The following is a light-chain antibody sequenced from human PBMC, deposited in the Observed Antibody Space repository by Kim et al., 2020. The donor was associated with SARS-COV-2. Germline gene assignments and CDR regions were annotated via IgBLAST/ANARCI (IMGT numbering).Light chain of an antibody. J-gene: IGKJ4*01. V-gene: IGKV3-15*01. CDR3: QQYLSWPLT. Sequence: SWSPGEGATLPCRASQGVGSLAWDQQKPGQAPRLLIYDASTRATGIPARFSGSGSGTEFILTISSLQSEDFAVYYCQQYLSWPLTFGGGTKVDIK. CDR1: QGVGS. CDR2: DAS.